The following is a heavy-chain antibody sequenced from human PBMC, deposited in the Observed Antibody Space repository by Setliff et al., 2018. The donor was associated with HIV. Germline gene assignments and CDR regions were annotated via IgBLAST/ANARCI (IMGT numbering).Heavy chain of an antibody. J-gene: IGHJ2*01. D-gene: IGHD3-16*01. CDR1: GGSIRSYY. Sequence: PSETLSLTCTVSGGSIRSYYWSWIRQPPGKGLAWIGYIYYSGSTNSNPSLKSRVTISVDTSKNQFSLKLSSVTAADTAVYYCARAGGGGRWLHLSYWYFDLWGRGTLVTVSS. V-gene: IGHV4-59*01. CDR3: ARAGGGGRWLHLSYWYFDL. CDR2: IYYSGST.